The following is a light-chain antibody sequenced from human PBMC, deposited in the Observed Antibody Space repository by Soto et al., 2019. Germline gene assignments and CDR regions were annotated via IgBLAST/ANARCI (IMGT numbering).Light chain of an antibody. CDR2: GAS. V-gene: IGKV3-20*01. J-gene: IGKJ5*01. CDR3: QRYGTTPRIT. Sequence: EIVLTQSPGTLSLSPGERATLSCRASQSVSSSYLAWYQQKPGQAPRLLIYGASSRATAIPDRFSCSGSGSDITLTISRLEPEDVAVDYCQRYGTTPRITFGQGTRVEIK. CDR1: QSVSSSY.